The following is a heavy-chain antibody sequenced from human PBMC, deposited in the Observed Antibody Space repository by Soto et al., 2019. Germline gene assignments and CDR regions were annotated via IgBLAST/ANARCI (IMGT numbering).Heavy chain of an antibody. CDR3: ARKDDYGSGIYYFDH. J-gene: IGHJ4*02. D-gene: IGHD3-10*01. Sequence: QVQLVQSGAEVKKPGASVKVSCKASGYTFRTYPMHWVRQAPGRGLEWMGWINAANGDTGYSRTFQDRVTISRDITASTAYMELSSLRSEDTAVYYCARKDDYGSGIYYFDHCGQGTLVTVSS. V-gene: IGHV1-3*01. CDR2: INAANGDT. CDR1: GYTFRTYP.